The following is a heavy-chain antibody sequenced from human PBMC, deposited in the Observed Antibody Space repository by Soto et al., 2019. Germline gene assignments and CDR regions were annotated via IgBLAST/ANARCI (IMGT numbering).Heavy chain of an antibody. CDR1: GGSISRYY. D-gene: IGHD3-3*02. J-gene: IGHJ5*02. CDR3: ASPKIAFYNWFDP. V-gene: IGHV4-4*08. Sequence: SETLSLTCTVSGGSISRYYWSWIRQPPGKGLEWIGYMYNTGSTIYNPSLKSRVTISVDTSKNQFSLKLSSVTAADTAVYYCASPKIAFYNWFDPWGQGTLVTVSS. CDR2: MYNTGST.